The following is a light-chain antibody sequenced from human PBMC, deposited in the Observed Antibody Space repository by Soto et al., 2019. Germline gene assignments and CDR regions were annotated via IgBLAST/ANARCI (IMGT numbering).Light chain of an antibody. V-gene: IGKV3-11*01. CDR2: DSS. CDR3: QHRSDSPLT. CDR1: QSVRTS. Sequence: EIVLTQSPATLSLSPGERATLSCRASQSVRTSLAWYQQKPDQAPRLLIYDSSNRAPGIPARFSGSGSGTDFTLTISRLEPEDFAVYYCQHRSDSPLTFGPGTKVDNK. J-gene: IGKJ3*01.